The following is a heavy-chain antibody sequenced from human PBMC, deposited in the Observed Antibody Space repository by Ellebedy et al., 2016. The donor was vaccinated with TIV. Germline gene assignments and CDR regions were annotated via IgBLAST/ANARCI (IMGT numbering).Heavy chain of an antibody. Sequence: SETLSLTXTVSGGSISSGGYYWSWIRQHPGKGLEWIGYIYYSGSTYYNPSLKSRVTISVDTSKNQFSLKLSSVTAADTAVYYCARTIVVVPAAIPHGYNWFDPWGQGTLVTVSS. CDR3: ARTIVVVPAAIPHGYNWFDP. D-gene: IGHD2-2*02. V-gene: IGHV4-31*03. CDR2: IYYSGST. CDR1: GGSISSGGYY. J-gene: IGHJ5*02.